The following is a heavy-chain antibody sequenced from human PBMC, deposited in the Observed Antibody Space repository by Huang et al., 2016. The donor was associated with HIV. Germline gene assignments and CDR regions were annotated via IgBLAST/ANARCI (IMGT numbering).Heavy chain of an antibody. CDR1: GGSFSGYY. CDR2: INHSGST. V-gene: IGHV4-34*01. CDR3: ARERMMSWLDDHDAFDI. J-gene: IGHJ3*02. Sequence: QVQLQQWGAGLLKPSETLSLTCAVYGGSFSGYYWSWIRQSPGKGLEWIGEINHSGSTNYNPSLKSRLTRSVDTSKNQCSLKLSSVTAADTAVYYCARERMMSWLDDHDAFDIWGQGTMVTVSS. D-gene: IGHD1-1*01.